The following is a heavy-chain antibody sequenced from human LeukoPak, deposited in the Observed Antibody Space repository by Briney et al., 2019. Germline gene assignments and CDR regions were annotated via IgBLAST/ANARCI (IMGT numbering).Heavy chain of an antibody. V-gene: IGHV3-11*06. CDR1: GFTFSDYY. Sequence: GGSLRLSCAASGFTFSDYYMSWIRQAPGKGLEWVSYISSSSSYTNYADSVKGRFTISRDNAKNSLYLQMNSLRAEDTAVYYCARDLAYYYDSSYDWGQGTLVTVSS. CDR2: ISSSSSYT. D-gene: IGHD3-22*01. J-gene: IGHJ4*02. CDR3: ARDLAYYYDSSYD.